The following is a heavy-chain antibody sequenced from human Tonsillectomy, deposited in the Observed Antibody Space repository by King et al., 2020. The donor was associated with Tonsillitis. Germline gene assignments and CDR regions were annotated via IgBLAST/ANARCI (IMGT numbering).Heavy chain of an antibody. D-gene: IGHD3-9*01. V-gene: IGHV3-21*01. J-gene: IGHJ6*02. CDR3: ARVTGHYDFLTGFYYDYYGLDV. Sequence: VQLVESGGGLVKPGGSLRLSCAASGFTFTTYTMNWVRQAPGKGLEWVSSISRNSNYIYYTDSVKGRLTISRDNAKKSLFLQMNGLRAEDTAVYYCARVTGHYDFLTGFYYDYYGLDVWGQGTTVTVSS. CDR2: ISRNSNYI. CDR1: GFTFTTYT.